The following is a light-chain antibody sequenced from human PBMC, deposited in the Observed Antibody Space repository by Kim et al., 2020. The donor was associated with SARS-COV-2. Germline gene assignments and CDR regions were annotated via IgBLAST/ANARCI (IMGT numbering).Light chain of an antibody. CDR2: QDT. Sequence: SYELTQPPSVSVSPGQTASITCSGDKLGGKYVCWYQQKPGQSPAPVIFQDTKRPSGIPERFSGSKSGNTATLTISGTQPTDEAYYYCQVWDSSTKGVFGG. V-gene: IGLV3-1*01. CDR3: QVWDSSTKGV. CDR1: KLGGKY. J-gene: IGLJ3*02.